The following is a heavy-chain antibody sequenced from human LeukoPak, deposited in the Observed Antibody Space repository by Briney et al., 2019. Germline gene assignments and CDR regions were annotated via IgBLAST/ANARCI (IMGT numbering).Heavy chain of an antibody. Sequence: GGSLRLSCAASGFTFSNFGIHWVRQAPGKGLEWVSFIVFDGSKKFYADSVKGRFTISRDNSKNTLYLQMNSLRAEDTAVFYCAKDRDDYVWGSYLGAFDIWGQGTMVTVSS. CDR3: AKDRDDYVWGSYLGAFDI. D-gene: IGHD3-16*01. CDR1: GFTFSNFG. CDR2: IVFDGSKK. V-gene: IGHV3-30*02. J-gene: IGHJ3*02.